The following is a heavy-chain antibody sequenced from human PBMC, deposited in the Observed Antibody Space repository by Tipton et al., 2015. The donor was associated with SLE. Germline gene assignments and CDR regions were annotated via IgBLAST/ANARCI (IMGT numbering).Heavy chain of an antibody. CDR3: GRAVKEVWGDNWFDP. CDR2: A. Sequence: ANYAQRFQGRVTITADKSTSTAHMELSSLRSEDTAVYYCGRAVKEVWGDNWFDPWGQGTLVTVSS. J-gene: IGHJ5*02. D-gene: IGHD7-27*01. V-gene: IGHV1-69*04.